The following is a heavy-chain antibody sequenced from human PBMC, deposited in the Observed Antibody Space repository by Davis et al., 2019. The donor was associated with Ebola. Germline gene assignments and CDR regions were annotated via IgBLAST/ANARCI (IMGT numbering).Heavy chain of an antibody. V-gene: IGHV3-23*01. CDR1: GFTFSSYA. CDR2: ISESGGRT. Sequence: GESLKISCAASGFTFSSYAMSWVRQAPGKGLEWVSGISESGGRTYYADSVKGRFTISRDNSKNTLHLQMNSLRAEDTAIYYCAKGVVSVCGAFDIWGQGTVVTVSS. J-gene: IGHJ3*02. D-gene: IGHD2-21*02. CDR3: AKGVVSVCGAFDI.